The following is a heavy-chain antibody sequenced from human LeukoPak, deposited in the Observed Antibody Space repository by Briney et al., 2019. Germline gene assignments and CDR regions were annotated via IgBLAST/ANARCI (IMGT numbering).Heavy chain of an antibody. J-gene: IGHJ6*03. CDR3: AKSRAIDSSDTYYMDV. CDR2: IIWNSGSI. Sequence: QPGGSLRLSCAASGFTFDDYAMHWVRQAPGKGLEWVSGIIWNSGSIGYADSVKGRFTISRDNAKNSLYLQMNSLRAEDTALYYCAKSRAIDSSDTYYMDVWGKGTTVTVSS. D-gene: IGHD6-25*01. V-gene: IGHV3-9*01. CDR1: GFTFDDYA.